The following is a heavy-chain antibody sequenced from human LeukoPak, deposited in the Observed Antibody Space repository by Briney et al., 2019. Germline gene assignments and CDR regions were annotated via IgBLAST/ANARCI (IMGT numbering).Heavy chain of an antibody. CDR2: ISSYNGNT. D-gene: IGHD2-2*01. CDR3: ARDVGEYCSSTNCYASHY. CDR1: GYTFTSYA. Sequence: GASVKVSCKASGYTFTSYAITWVRQAPGQGLEWMGWISSYNGNTNYAQKLQGRVTMTTETSTSTAYMELSSLRSDDTAVYYCARDVGEYCSSTNCYASHYWGQGTLVTVSS. J-gene: IGHJ4*02. V-gene: IGHV1-18*01.